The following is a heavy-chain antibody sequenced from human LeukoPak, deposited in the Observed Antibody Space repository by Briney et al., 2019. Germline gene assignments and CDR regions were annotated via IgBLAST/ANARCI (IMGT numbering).Heavy chain of an antibody. CDR1: GFTLSTYW. V-gene: IGHV3-7*01. CDR3: ARAGAVAGTRAYFDN. J-gene: IGHJ4*02. D-gene: IGHD6-19*01. CDR2: IKQDGSGE. Sequence: GGSLRLSCAASGFTLSTYWMSWVRQAPGQGLEWVANIKQDGSGENYVDSVKGRFTISGDNAKNSLFLQMNSLRAEDTAVYYCARAGAVAGTRAYFDNWGQGTLVTVSS.